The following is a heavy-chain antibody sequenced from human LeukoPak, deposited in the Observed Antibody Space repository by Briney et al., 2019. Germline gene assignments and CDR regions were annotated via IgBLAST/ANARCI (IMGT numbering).Heavy chain of an antibody. V-gene: IGHV4-38-2*01. CDR1: GYSMSNGYY. CDR2: LYYSGST. CDR3: ARHYPPSHYFDY. Sequence: SETLSLTCAVSGYSMSNGYYWGWIRPPPGKGLEWIGSLYYSGSTYYNPSLKSRVTISVDTSKNQFSLKLSSVTAADTAVCYCARHYPPSHYFDYWGQGTLVTVSS. D-gene: IGHD3-10*01. J-gene: IGHJ4*02.